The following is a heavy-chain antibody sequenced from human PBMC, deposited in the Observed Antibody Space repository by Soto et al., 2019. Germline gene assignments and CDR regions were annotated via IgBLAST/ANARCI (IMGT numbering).Heavy chain of an antibody. D-gene: IGHD6-6*01. CDR3: AREYSSSEGNWFDP. Sequence: SVKVSCKASGGTFSSYAISWVRQAPGQGLEWMGGIIPIFGTANYAQKFQGRVTITADKSTSTAYMELSSLRSEDTAVYYCAREYSSSEGNWFDPWGQGTLVIVSS. J-gene: IGHJ5*02. V-gene: IGHV1-69*06. CDR2: IIPIFGTA. CDR1: GGTFSSYA.